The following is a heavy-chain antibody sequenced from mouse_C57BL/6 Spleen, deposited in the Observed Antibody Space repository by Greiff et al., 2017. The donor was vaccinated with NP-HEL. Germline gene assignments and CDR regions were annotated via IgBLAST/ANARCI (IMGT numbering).Heavy chain of an antibody. CDR1: GYTFTSYW. D-gene: IGHD1-1*01. V-gene: IGHV1-69*01. Sequence: VQLQQPGAELVMPGASVKLSCKASGYTFTSYWMHWVKQRPGQGLEWIGEIDPSDSYTNYNQKFKGKSTLTVDKSSSTAYMQLSSLTSEDSAVYYCARNYGSSYGYWYFDVWGTGTTVTVSS. CDR2: IDPSDSYT. CDR3: ARNYGSSYGYWYFDV. J-gene: IGHJ1*03.